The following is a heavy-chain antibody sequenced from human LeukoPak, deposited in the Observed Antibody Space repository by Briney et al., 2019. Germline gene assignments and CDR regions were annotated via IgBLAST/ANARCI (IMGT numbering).Heavy chain of an antibody. CDR3: ARGGYYDSSGYYREVVY. CDR2: ISYDGSNK. V-gene: IGHV3-30-3*01. J-gene: IGHJ4*02. D-gene: IGHD3-22*01. Sequence: PGGSLRLSCAASGFTFSSYAMHWVRQAPGKGLEWVAVISYDGSNKYYADSVKGRFTISRDNSKNTLYLQMNSLRAEDTAVYYCARGGYYDSSGYYREVVYWGQGTLVTVSS. CDR1: GFTFSSYA.